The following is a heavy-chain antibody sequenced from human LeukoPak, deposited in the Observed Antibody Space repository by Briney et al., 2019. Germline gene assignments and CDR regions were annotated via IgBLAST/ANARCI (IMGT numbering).Heavy chain of an antibody. Sequence: PGGSLRLSCAASGFTFSSYWMHWVRQAPGKGLEWVANIKHDGSEKYYVDSVKGRFTISRDNAKNSMYLQMNSLRDEDTAVYYCVTVRTDYWGQGTLVTVSS. V-gene: IGHV3-7*04. CDR2: IKHDGSEK. J-gene: IGHJ4*02. D-gene: IGHD3-3*01. CDR1: GFTFSSYW. CDR3: VTVRTDY.